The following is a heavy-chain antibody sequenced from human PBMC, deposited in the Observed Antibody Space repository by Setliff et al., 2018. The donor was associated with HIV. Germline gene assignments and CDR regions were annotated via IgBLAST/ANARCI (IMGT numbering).Heavy chain of an antibody. CDR3: VTDRDGAGAGH. Sequence: GGSLRLSCAATRFPFSDAWMTWVRQAPGKGLEWVARIKNKKNGGTGHYAAPVEGRFTISRDDSRGMVFLEMNSLKIEDTALYYCVTDRDGAGAGHWGRGTLVTVSS. D-gene: IGHD1-26*01. J-gene: IGHJ4*02. CDR2: IKNKKNGGTG. V-gene: IGHV3-15*01. CDR1: RFPFSDAW.